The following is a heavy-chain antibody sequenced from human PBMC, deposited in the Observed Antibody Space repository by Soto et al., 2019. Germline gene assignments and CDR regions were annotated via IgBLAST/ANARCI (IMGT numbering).Heavy chain of an antibody. Sequence: PSETLSLTCSVSGGSISSYYWSWIRQPPGKGLEWIGYIYYSGSTNYNPSLKSRISLSVDTSKNQFSLTLTSVTAADTAVYFCARHGLTAYMAYYFDFWGQGTLVTVSS. CDR1: GGSISSYY. D-gene: IGHD3-16*01. J-gene: IGHJ4*02. CDR3: ARHGLTAYMAYYFDF. V-gene: IGHV4-59*08. CDR2: IYYSGST.